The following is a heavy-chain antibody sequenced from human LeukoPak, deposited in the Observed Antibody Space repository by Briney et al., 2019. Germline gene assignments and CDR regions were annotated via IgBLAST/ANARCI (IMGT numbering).Heavy chain of an antibody. CDR2: IYYSGST. V-gene: IGHV4-59*01. D-gene: IGHD1-1*01. CDR3: ARGAQRFLFDY. J-gene: IGHJ4*02. CDR1: GGSISSYY. Sequence: SETLSLTCTVSGGSISSYYWSWIRQPPGKGLEWIGYIYYSGSTNYNPSLKSRVTISVDTSKNQFSLKLSSVTAADTAVYYCARGAQRFLFDYWGQGTLVTVSS.